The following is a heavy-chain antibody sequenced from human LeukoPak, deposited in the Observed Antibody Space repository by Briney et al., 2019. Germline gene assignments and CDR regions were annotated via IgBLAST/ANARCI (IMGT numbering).Heavy chain of an antibody. Sequence: PGVSLILSCAASGFTFDDYAMHWVRQTPGKGLEWVSLISDNGDTTFYSDSLRGRFTISRDNSKNSLYLQMNSLRIEDSALYYCARGEEGWLRSSDLGYWGQGTLVTVSS. CDR3: ARGEEGWLRSSDLGY. CDR1: GFTFDDYA. V-gene: IGHV3-43*02. CDR2: ISDNGDTT. D-gene: IGHD5-12*01. J-gene: IGHJ4*02.